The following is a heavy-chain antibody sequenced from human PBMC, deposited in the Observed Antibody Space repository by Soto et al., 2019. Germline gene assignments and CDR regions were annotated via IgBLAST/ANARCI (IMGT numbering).Heavy chain of an antibody. Sequence: GGSLRLSCAASGFTFSSYSVNWVRQAPGKGLEWVSSISSSSSYIYYADSVKGRFTISRDNAKNSLYLQMDSLRAEDTAVYYCARDDVLCDGGRCYGVPLDVWGKGTTVTVSS. J-gene: IGHJ6*04. D-gene: IGHD2-15*01. CDR1: GFTFSSYS. CDR2: ISSSSSYI. CDR3: ARDDVLCDGGRCYGVPLDV. V-gene: IGHV3-21*01.